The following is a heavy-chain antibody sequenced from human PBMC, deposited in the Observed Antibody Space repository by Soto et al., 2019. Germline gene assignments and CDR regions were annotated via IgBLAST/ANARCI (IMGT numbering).Heavy chain of an antibody. CDR1: GYTFTSYD. Sequence: GASVKVSCKASGYTFTSYDINWVRQATGQGLEWMGWMNPNSGNTGYAQKFQGRVTMTRNTSISTAYMELSSLRSEDTAVYYCARGSQAPNYDYIWGSYRDYYYYIDVWGKGTTVTVSS. V-gene: IGHV1-8*01. CDR3: ARGSQAPNYDYIWGSYRDYYYYIDV. CDR2: MNPNSGNT. J-gene: IGHJ6*03. D-gene: IGHD3-16*02.